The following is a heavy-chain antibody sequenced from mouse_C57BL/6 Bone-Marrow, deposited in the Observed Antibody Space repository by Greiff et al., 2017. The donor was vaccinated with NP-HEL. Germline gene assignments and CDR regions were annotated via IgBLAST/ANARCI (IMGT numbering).Heavy chain of an antibody. D-gene: IGHD1-1*01. J-gene: IGHJ1*03. CDR1: GYTFTSYW. CDR2: IDPSDSST. CDR3: AMGDGSVYWYFDV. Sequence: QVQLPGAELVMPGASVKLSCKASGYTFTSYWMHWVKQRPGQGLEWIGEIDPSDSSTNYNQKFKGKSTLTVDKSSSTAYMQLSSLTSEDSAVYYCAMGDGSVYWYFDVWGTGTTVTVSS. V-gene: IGHV1-69*01.